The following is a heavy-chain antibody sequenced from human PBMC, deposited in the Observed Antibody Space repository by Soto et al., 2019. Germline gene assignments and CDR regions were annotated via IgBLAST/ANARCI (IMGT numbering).Heavy chain of an antibody. CDR3: ARGRGNNSGEFDY. V-gene: IGHV3-33*01. D-gene: IGHD5-18*01. Sequence: QVQLVESGGGVVQPGRSLRLSCAASGYTFSNYGMHWVRQAPGKGLEWVSVIWYDGTKKYYAESVKGRFTDSRDNAKNTLYRQMDSLRAEDTAVYYCARGRGNNSGEFDYLGHGTLVTVSS. J-gene: IGHJ4*01. CDR2: IWYDGTKK. CDR1: GYTFSNYG.